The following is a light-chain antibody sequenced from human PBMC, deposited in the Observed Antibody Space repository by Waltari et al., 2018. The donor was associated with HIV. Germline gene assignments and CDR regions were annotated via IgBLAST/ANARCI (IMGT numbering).Light chain of an antibody. V-gene: IGLV2-8*01. CDR2: DVT. J-gene: IGLJ1*01. CDR3: NSYAGNNKGV. CDR1: SSDVGGYHY. Sequence: QSALTQPPSASGSPGQSVTISCTGTSSDVGGYHYVSWYQQHPGKAPKLLIYDVTKRPSWVPDRFSGSKSGNTASLTVSGLQAEDEADYYCNSYAGNNKGVFGTGTKVTVL.